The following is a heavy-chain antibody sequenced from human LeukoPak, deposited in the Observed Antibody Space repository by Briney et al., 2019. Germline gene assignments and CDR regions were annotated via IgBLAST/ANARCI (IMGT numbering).Heavy chain of an antibody. V-gene: IGHV4-4*07. CDR3: ARYSYGRYYFDY. CDR1: GGSIRGYY. Sequence: SETLSLTCTVSGGSIRGYYWTWVRQPAGKGLEWIGRIYTFDNTNYNPSLKSRVTMSVDTSKNQFSLKLSSVTAADTAVYYCARYSYGRYYFDYWGQGTLVTVSS. D-gene: IGHD5-18*01. CDR2: IYTFDNT. J-gene: IGHJ4*02.